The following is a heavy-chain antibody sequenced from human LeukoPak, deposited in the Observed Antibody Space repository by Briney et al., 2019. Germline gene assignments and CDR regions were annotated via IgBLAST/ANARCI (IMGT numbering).Heavy chain of an antibody. Sequence: GGSLRLSCAASGFTFSSYGMHWVRQAPGKGLEWVSVIYSGGSTYYADSVKGRFTISRDNSKNTLYLQMNSLRAEDTAVYYCARDQRGYDFWSGPQIRNGMDVWGQGTTVTVSS. CDR2: IYSGGST. D-gene: IGHD3-3*01. J-gene: IGHJ6*02. V-gene: IGHV3-53*01. CDR3: ARDQRGYDFWSGPQIRNGMDV. CDR1: GFTFSSYG.